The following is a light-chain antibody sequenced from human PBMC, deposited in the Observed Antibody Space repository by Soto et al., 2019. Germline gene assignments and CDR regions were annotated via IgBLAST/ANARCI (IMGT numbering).Light chain of an antibody. CDR3: QQYHDWPGT. Sequence: EIVLTQSPGTLSVSPGERATLSCRASQSVSSKLAWYQQKPGQAPRLLFYGASTGATGIPARFSGSGSETEFTLSISSGQSEDFAVYYGQQYHDWPGTFGQGTKVEIK. CDR2: GAS. CDR1: QSVSSK. J-gene: IGKJ1*01. V-gene: IGKV3-15*01.